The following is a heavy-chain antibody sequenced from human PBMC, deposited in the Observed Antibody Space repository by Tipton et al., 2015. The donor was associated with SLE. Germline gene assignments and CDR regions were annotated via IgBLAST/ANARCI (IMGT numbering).Heavy chain of an antibody. CDR3: VRDRSLWVRDI. CDR2: IYSAGGT. CDR1: GFTLSSNY. D-gene: IGHD3-10*01. V-gene: IGHV3-66*01. Sequence: SLRLSCAASGFTLSSNYMSWVRQAPGKGLEWVSVIYSAGGTYYADSVKGRFTISRDSSKNTLYLQMNTLRADDTAVYFCVRDRSLWVRDIWGQGTMVTVSS. J-gene: IGHJ3*02.